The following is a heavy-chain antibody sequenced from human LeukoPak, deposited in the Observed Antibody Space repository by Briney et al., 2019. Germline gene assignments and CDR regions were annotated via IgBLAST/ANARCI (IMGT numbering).Heavy chain of an antibody. CDR1: GFTFSSYS. Sequence: GGSLRLSCAASGFTFSSYSKNWVRQAPGEGLEWVSYISSSSSNIFYADSFKGRFTISRDNAQNSLYLQMNSLRAEDTAVYYCARDPPGAHFDYWGQRTLVTVSS. V-gene: IGHV3-21*01. CDR3: ARDPPGAHFDY. D-gene: IGHD7-27*01. J-gene: IGHJ4*02. CDR2: ISSSSSNI.